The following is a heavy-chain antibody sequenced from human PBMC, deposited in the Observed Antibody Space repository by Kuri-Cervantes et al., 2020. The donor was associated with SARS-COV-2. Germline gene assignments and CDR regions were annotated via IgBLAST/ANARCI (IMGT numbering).Heavy chain of an antibody. D-gene: IGHD2-2*02. Sequence: SETLSLTCAVYGGSFSGYYWSWIRQPPGKGLEWIGEINHSGSTNYNPSLKSRVTISVDTSKNQFSLKLISVTAADTAVYYCAAGEVVVPAAIYFYGMDVWGQGTMVTVSS. CDR1: GGSFSGYY. V-gene: IGHV4-34*01. J-gene: IGHJ6*02. CDR3: AAGEVVVPAAIYFYGMDV. CDR2: INHSGST.